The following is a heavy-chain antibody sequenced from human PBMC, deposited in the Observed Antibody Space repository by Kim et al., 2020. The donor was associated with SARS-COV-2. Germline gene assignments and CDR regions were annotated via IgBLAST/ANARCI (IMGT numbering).Heavy chain of an antibody. Sequence: GGSLRLSCAASGFTFSCYSMNWVRQAPGKGLEWVSSISSDGCSYYAASVKSRFTISSDNAKNSVYLQLISLRADDTAVYYCARGEIGARNYCYYYYMDV. CDR2: ISSDGCS. V-gene: IGHV3-21*01. J-gene: IGHJ6*03. CDR3: ARGEIGARNYCYYYYMDV. D-gene: IGHD1-26*01. CDR1: GFTFSCYS.